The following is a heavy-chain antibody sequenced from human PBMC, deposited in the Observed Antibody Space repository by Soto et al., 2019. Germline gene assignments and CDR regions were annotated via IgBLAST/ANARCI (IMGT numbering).Heavy chain of an antibody. D-gene: IGHD3-9*01. Sequence: QVQLVQSGAEVKKPGASVKVSCKASGYTFNSFDINWVRQATGQGLEWMGWMNPNSGNTGYAQKCHGRVTMTRDTSINTAYMELTSLRSEDTAVYYCARRYVFMDVLGQGTTVTVSS. J-gene: IGHJ6*02. CDR2: MNPNSGNT. CDR3: ARRYVFMDV. CDR1: GYTFNSFD. V-gene: IGHV1-8*01.